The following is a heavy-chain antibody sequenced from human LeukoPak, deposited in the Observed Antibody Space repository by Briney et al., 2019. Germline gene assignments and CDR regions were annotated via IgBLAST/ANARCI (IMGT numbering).Heavy chain of an antibody. CDR1: GYTFTGYY. J-gene: IGHJ6*03. D-gene: IGHD6-6*01. CDR3: ARGEIADRRSSYYYYMDV. Sequence: ASVKVSCKASGYTFTGYYMHWVRQAPGQGLEWMGWINPNSGGTNYAQKFQGRVTMTRDTSISTAYMELSRLRSDDTAVYYCARGEIADRRSSYYYYMDVWGKGTTVTVSS. CDR2: INPNSGGT. V-gene: IGHV1-2*02.